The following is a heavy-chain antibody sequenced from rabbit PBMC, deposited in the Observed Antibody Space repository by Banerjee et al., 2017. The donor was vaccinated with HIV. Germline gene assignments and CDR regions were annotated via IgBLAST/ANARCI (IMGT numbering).Heavy chain of an antibody. Sequence: QEQLVESGGGLVQPGGSLKLSCKASGFDFSSYGVSWVRQAPGKGLEWIGYIDPIFGSAYYASWVNGRFTISSHNAQNTLYLQLNSLTAADTATYFCLRRWHSTDLWGPGTLVTVS. CDR2: IDPIFGSA. CDR1: GFDFSSYG. CDR3: LRRWHSTDL. J-gene: IGHJ6*01. D-gene: IGHD7-1*01. V-gene: IGHV1S47*01.